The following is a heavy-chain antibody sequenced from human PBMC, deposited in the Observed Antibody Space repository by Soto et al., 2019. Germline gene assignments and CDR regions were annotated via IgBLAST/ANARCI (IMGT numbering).Heavy chain of an antibody. CDR1: GFTFSSYG. Sequence: SLRLSCAASGFTFSSYGMHWVRQAPGKGLEWVAVISYDGSNKYYADSVKGRFTISRDNSKNTLYLQMNSLRAEDTAVYYCAKAHYYYDSSGYYSPSYYYYGMDVWGQGTTVTVSS. J-gene: IGHJ6*02. CDR2: ISYDGSNK. CDR3: AKAHYYYDSSGYYSPSYYYYGMDV. V-gene: IGHV3-30*18. D-gene: IGHD3-22*01.